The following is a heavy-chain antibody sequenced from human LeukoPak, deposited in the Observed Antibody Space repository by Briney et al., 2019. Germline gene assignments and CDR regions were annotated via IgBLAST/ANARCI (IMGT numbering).Heavy chain of an antibody. D-gene: IGHD7-27*01. CDR1: GYTFTSYA. V-gene: IGHV1-3*01. Sequence: ASVKVSCKAFGYTFTSYAMHWVRQAPGQRLEWMGWINAGNGNTKYSQKFQGRVTITRDTSASTAYMELSSLRSEDTAVYYCALGIPTTAMIHYWGQGTLVTVSS. CDR2: INAGNGNT. CDR3: ALGIPTTAMIHY. J-gene: IGHJ4*02.